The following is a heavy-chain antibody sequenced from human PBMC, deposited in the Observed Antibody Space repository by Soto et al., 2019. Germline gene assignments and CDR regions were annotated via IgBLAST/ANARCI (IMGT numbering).Heavy chain of an antibody. Sequence: QVQLVQSGAEAKKPGASVKVSCKASGYTFTSYAMHWVRQAPGQRLEWMGWINAGNGNTKYSQKFQGRVTITRDTSASTVYMELSSLRSEDTAVYYCARDPSYYGMDVWGQGTTVTVSS. CDR2: INAGNGNT. J-gene: IGHJ6*02. CDR1: GYTFTSYA. CDR3: ARDPSYYGMDV. V-gene: IGHV1-3*01.